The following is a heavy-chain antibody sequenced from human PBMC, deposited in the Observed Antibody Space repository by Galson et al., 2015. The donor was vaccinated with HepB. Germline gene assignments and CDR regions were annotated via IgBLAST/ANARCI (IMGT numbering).Heavy chain of an antibody. CDR2: IRRETNSYTT. V-gene: IGHV3-72*01. D-gene: IGHD3-10*01. CDR3: VRVFSGSLGALDY. CDR1: GFTFSDHY. Sequence: CAASGFTFSDHYMDWVRQTPGKGLEWVGRIRRETNSYTTEYATSVRGRFTISRDDSKNSLHLQMNSLKTEDTAVYYCVRVFSGSLGALDYWGQGTLVTVSA. J-gene: IGHJ4*02.